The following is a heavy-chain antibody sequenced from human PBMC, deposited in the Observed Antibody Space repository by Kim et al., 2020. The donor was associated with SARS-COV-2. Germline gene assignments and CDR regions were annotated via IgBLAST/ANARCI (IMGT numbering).Heavy chain of an antibody. D-gene: IGHD3-10*01. CDR3: ARRGITWFGELSYGYPDY. CDR1: GYTFTSYA. CDR2: INTNTGNP. Sequence: ASVKVSCKASGYTFTSYAMNWVRQAPGQGLEWMGWINTNTGNPTYAQGFTGRFVFSLDTSVSTAYLQISSLKAEDTAVYYCARRGITWFGELSYGYPDYWGQGTLVTVSS. J-gene: IGHJ4*02. V-gene: IGHV7-4-1*02.